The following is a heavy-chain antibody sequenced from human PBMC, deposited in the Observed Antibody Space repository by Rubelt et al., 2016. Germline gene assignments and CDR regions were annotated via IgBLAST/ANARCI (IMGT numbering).Heavy chain of an antibody. V-gene: IGHV3-21*01. CDR2: IIISSSFI. J-gene: IGHJ6*02. CDR3: ARMISMTTVTTSYYYGMDV. D-gene: IGHD4-17*01. Sequence: GKGLEWVSSIIISSSFIYYADSVKGRFTISRDNAKNSLYLQMNSLRAEDTAVYYCARMISMTTVTTSYYYGMDVWGQGTTVTVSS.